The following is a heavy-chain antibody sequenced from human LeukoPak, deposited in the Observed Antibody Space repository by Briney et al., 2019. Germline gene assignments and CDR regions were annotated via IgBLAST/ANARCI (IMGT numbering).Heavy chain of an antibody. CDR2: IRQDGSEK. Sequence: GGSLRLSCAASGFTFSSYWMSWVRQAPGKGLEWVANIRQDGSEKYYVDSVKGRFTISRDNAKNSLYLQMNSLRAEDTAVYYCAGVQSPWYSSGWYRYFDYGGQGTLVTVSS. D-gene: IGHD6-19*01. V-gene: IGHV3-7*01. CDR1: GFTFSSYW. CDR3: AGVQSPWYSSGWYRYFDY. J-gene: IGHJ4*02.